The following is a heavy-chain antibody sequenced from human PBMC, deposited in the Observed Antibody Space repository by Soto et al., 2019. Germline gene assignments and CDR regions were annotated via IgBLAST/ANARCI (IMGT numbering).Heavy chain of an antibody. CDR2: IIPLFGTA. J-gene: IGHJ4*02. CDR3: ARPKGSYSSGYYYFDY. V-gene: IGHV1-69*13. Sequence: SVKVSCKASGGTFSSYTISWVRQAPGQGLEWMGAIIPLFGTADYAQKFQGRVTITADESTSTASMELSSLRSEDTAVYYCARPKGSYSSGYYYFDYWGQGTLVTVSS. CDR1: GGTFSSYT. D-gene: IGHD6-19*01.